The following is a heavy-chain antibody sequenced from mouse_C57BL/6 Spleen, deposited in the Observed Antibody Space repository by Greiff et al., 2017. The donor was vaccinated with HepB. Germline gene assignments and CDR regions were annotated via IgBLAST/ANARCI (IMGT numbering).Heavy chain of an antibody. V-gene: IGHV5-4*01. J-gene: IGHJ3*01. CDR3: ARGLRGWFAY. Sequence: EVQLQESGGGLVKPGGSLKLSCAASGFTFSSYAMSWVRQTPEKRLEWVATISAGGSYTYYPDNVEGRFTISRDNAKNTLYLKMSHLKSEDTAMYYCARGLRGWFAYWGQGTLVTVSA. D-gene: IGHD1-1*01. CDR1: GFTFSSYA. CDR2: ISAGGSYT.